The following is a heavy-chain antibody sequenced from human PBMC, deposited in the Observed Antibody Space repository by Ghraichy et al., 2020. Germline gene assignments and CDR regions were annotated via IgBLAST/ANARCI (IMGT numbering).Heavy chain of an antibody. CDR2: ISNSGGST. CDR1: GFTFSSCG. CDR3: AKPQAAASLHYYGMDV. D-gene: IGHD6-13*01. V-gene: IGHV3-23*01. J-gene: IGHJ6*02. Sequence: GGSLRLSCAASGFTFSSCGMSWVRQAPGKGLEWVSGISNSGGSTYYADSVKGRFTISRDNSKNTLYLQMNSLRAEDTAVYYCAKPQAAASLHYYGMDVWGQGTTVTVSS.